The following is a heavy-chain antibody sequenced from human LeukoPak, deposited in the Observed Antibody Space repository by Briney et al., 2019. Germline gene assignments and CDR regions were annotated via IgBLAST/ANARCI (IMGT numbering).Heavy chain of an antibody. CDR1: GGSITSYY. Sequence: PSETLSLTCTVSGGSITSYYWNWIRQPPGKGPEWIGYFYYSGSTNYNPSLRSRVTISVDTSKNQFSLKLSSVTAADTAMYYCARAGGTRDAFDIWGQGTVVTVSS. CDR3: ARAGGTRDAFDI. CDR2: FYYSGST. V-gene: IGHV4-59*01. J-gene: IGHJ3*02.